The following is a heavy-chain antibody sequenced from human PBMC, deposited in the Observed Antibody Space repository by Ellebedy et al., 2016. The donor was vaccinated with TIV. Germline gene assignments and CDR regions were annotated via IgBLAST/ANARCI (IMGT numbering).Heavy chain of an antibody. CDR1: GFTFSSYF. J-gene: IGHJ4*02. CDR3: AKEGRRNYDTSGYPYYFDY. D-gene: IGHD3-22*01. Sequence: GEPLKISXAASGFTFSSYFMSWVRQAPGKGLEWVSVISGSGDTTYYAASVKGRFTISRDNSKNTLYLQMNSLRAEDTAVYYCAKEGRRNYDTSGYPYYFDYWGQGILVTVSS. CDR2: ISGSGDTT. V-gene: IGHV3-23*01.